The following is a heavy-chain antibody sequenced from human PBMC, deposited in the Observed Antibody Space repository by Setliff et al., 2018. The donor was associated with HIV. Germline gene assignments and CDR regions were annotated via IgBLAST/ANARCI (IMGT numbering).Heavy chain of an antibody. CDR3: ARGRLAGNNFWNGYDGLDP. Sequence: GASVKVSCKASGYTFSSYGISWVRQAPGQGVEWMGWISAYNGNTNYAQKLQGRVTMTTDTSTSTAYMDLSSLRSEDTAVYYCARGRLAGNNFWNGYDGLDPWGQGTLVTVSS. J-gene: IGHJ5*02. CDR1: GYTFSSYG. V-gene: IGHV1-18*01. CDR2: ISAYNGNT. D-gene: IGHD3-3*01.